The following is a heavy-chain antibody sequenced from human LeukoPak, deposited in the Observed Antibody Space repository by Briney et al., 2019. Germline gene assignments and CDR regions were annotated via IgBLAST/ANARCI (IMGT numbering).Heavy chain of an antibody. V-gene: IGHV4-4*02. D-gene: IGHD3-3*01. CDR2: VHLDGRT. Sequence: SGTLSLTCGVSGGSVINTNWWTWVRQPPGKGLEWIGEVHLDGRTNYNPSLESRLTMSVDVSENQVSLKLTSVTAADTAVYYCAREGGFYRPLDYSGQGTLVTVLS. CDR3: AREGGFYRPLDY. J-gene: IGHJ4*02. CDR1: GGSVINTNW.